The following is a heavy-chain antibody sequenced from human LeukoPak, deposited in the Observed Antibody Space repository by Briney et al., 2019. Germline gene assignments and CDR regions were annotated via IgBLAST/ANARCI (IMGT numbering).Heavy chain of an antibody. CDR3: ARLLNYYDSSGYYYYYYYYYMDV. V-gene: IGHV3-7*01. J-gene: IGHJ6*03. CDR1: GFTFSSHW. Sequence: PGGSLRLSCAASGFTFSSHWMSWVRQAPGKGLEWVANIKQDGSEKYYVDSVKGRFTISRDNAKNSLYLQMNSLRAEDTAVYYWARLLNYYDSSGYYYYYYYYYMDVWGKGTTVTVSS. CDR2: IKQDGSEK. D-gene: IGHD3-22*01.